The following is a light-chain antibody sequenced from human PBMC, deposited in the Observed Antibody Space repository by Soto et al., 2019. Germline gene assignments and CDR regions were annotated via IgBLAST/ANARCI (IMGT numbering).Light chain of an antibody. CDR3: QQYNSYSWT. J-gene: IGKJ1*01. Sequence: DIQMTQSPSTLSASVGDRVTITCRASQSISSWLAWYQQKPGKAHKLLIHEASSLESGVPSRFSGSGSGTEFTLTISSLQPDDFATYYCQQYNSYSWTFGQGTKVEIK. CDR1: QSISSW. V-gene: IGKV1-5*03. CDR2: EAS.